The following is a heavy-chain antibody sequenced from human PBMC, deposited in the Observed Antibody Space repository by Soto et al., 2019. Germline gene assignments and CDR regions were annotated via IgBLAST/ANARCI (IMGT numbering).Heavy chain of an antibody. CDR3: AKDRMGAGVRGYFDY. J-gene: IGHJ4*02. Sequence: QVQLVESGGGVVQPGRSLRLSCAASGFTFSSDGMHWVRQAPGKGLEWLAVIIYDGSTKYYADSVKGRFTISRDNSKSTLYLQMNSLRAEDTAVYYCAKDRMGAGVRGYFDYWGQGTLVTVSS. D-gene: IGHD3-10*01. CDR2: IIYDGSTK. V-gene: IGHV3-30*18. CDR1: GFTFSSDG.